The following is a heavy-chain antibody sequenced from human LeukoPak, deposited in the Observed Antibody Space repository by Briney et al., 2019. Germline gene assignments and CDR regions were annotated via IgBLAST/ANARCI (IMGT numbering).Heavy chain of an antibody. CDR2: IWFDGSKK. D-gene: IGHD1-26*01. CDR1: GFTFSSNG. CDR3: ARMSGSHRDY. V-gene: IGHV3-33*01. J-gene: IGHJ4*02. Sequence: PGGSLRLSCAASGFTFSSNGMHWVRQAPGKGLEWVAVIWFDGSKKYYADSVKGRFTISRDNSKNTLYMQMDSLRADDTAVYYCARMSGSHRDYWGQGTLVTVSS.